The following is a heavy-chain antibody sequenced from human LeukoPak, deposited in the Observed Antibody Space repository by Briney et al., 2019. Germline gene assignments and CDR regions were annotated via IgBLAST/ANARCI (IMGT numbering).Heavy chain of an antibody. Sequence: GGSLRLSCAASGFTVGTNSMSWVRQSPGKGLEWVSVIYSGGSTYYADSVNGRFTISRDNSRNTLLLQMNSLRAEDTALYYCASAREYCGSAECYEYFQHWGQGTLVTVSS. V-gene: IGHV3-53*01. CDR2: IYSGGST. D-gene: IGHD2-21*01. CDR3: ASAREYCGSAECYEYFQH. J-gene: IGHJ1*01. CDR1: GFTVGTNS.